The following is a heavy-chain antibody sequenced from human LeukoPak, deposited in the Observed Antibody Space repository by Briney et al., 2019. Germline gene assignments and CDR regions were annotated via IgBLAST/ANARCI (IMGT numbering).Heavy chain of an antibody. D-gene: IGHD1-14*01. CDR3: ARDPGEPYFDY. V-gene: IGHV3-21*01. J-gene: IGHJ4*02. Sequence: EGSLRLSXAASGFTFSSYSMNWVRQAPGKGLEWVSSISSSSSYIYYADSVNGRFTISRDNAKNSLYLQMNSLRAEETAVYYCARDPGEPYFDYWGQGTLVTVSS. CDR1: GFTFSSYS. CDR2: ISSSSSYI.